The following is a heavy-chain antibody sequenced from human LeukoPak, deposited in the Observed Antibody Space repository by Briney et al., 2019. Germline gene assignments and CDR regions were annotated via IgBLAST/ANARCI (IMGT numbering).Heavy chain of an antibody. Sequence: SETLSLTCTVSGGSISSYYWSWIRQPPGKGLEWIGYIYYSGSTNYNTSLKSRVSTSIDTSKSQFSLKLSSVTAADTAVYYCARGDFWSGYHTLDYWGQGTLVTVSS. CDR2: IYYSGST. D-gene: IGHD3-3*01. J-gene: IGHJ4*02. CDR1: GGSISSYY. CDR3: ARGDFWSGYHTLDY. V-gene: IGHV4-59*01.